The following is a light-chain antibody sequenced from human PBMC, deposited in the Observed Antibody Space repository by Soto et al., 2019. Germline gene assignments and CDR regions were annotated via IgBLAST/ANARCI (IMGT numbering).Light chain of an antibody. Sequence: DIQMTQSPSTLSASVGDRITITCRASQSISSWLAWYQQKPGKAPKLLIYDASGLESGVPSRFSGSGSGTEFTLTISSLQPDDFGAYYCQQGFSTPYAFGQGTKLEI. J-gene: IGKJ2*01. CDR2: DAS. CDR1: QSISSW. V-gene: IGKV1-5*01. CDR3: QQGFSTPYA.